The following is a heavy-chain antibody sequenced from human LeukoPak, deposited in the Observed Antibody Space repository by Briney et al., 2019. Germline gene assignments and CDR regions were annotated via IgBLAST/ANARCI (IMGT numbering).Heavy chain of an antibody. V-gene: IGHV1-2*02. CDR1: GYTFTDYY. Sequence: ASVKVSCKASGYTFTDYYMHWVRQAPGQGLEWMGWINPNSGGTNYAQKFQGRVTMTRDTSISTAYMELSRLRSDDTAVYYCARDFIDYDYVWGSYRENWFDPWGQGTLVTVSS. D-gene: IGHD3-16*02. J-gene: IGHJ5*02. CDR3: ARDFIDYDYVWGSYRENWFDP. CDR2: INPNSGGT.